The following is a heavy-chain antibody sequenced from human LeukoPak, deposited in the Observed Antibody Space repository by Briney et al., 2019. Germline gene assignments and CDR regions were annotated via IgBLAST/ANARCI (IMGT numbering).Heavy chain of an antibody. J-gene: IGHJ4*02. CDR1: GGSISSSSYY. CDR3: ARVPVPTSSSWYMFDY. CDR2: IYYSGST. D-gene: IGHD6-13*01. Sequence: SETLSLTCTVSGGSISSSSYYWGWIRQPPGKGLEWIGSIYYSGSTYYNPSLKSRVTISVDTSKNQFSLKLSSVTAADTAVYYCARVPVPTSSSWYMFDYWGQGTLVTVSS. V-gene: IGHV4-39*07.